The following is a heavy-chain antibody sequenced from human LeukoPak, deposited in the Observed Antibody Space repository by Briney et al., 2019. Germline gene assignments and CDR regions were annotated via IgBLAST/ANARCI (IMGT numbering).Heavy chain of an antibody. CDR1: GFTFSSYS. D-gene: IGHD3-10*01. J-gene: IGHJ4*02. CDR2: TSYDGSNK. CDR3: ARDHGGVLVRGVIDY. Sequence: PGRSLRLSCAASGFTFSSYSMHWVRQAPGKGLEWVAVTSYDGSNKYYADSVKGRFTISRDNSENTLYLQMNSLRAEDTAVYYCARDHGGVLVRGVIDYWGQGTLVTVSS. V-gene: IGHV3-30-3*01.